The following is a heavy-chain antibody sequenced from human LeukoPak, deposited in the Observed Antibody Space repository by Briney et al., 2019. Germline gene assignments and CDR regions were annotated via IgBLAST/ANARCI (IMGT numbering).Heavy chain of an antibody. V-gene: IGHV1-69*05. D-gene: IGHD3-22*01. CDR1: GGTFSSYA. Sequence: SVKVSCKASGGTFSSYAISWVRQAPGQGLEWMGGIIPIFGTANYAQKFQGRVTITTDESTSTAYMELSSLRSEDTAVYYCAGDSSGYYLFDYWGQGTLVTVSS. J-gene: IGHJ4*02. CDR3: AGDSSGYYLFDY. CDR2: IIPIFGTA.